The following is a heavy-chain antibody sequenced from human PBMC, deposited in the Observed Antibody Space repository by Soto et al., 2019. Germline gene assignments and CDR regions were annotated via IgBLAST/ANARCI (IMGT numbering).Heavy chain of an antibody. CDR1: GFTFSSYA. J-gene: IGHJ4*02. CDR3: ARVSAAAAGTEIYY. D-gene: IGHD6-13*01. Sequence: GGSLRLSCAASGFTFSSYAMSWVRQAPGKGLEWVSAISSSSSSIYYADSVKGRFTISRDNAKNSLYLQMNSLRAEDTAVYYCARVSAAAAGTEIYYWGPGTLVTVSS. CDR2: ISSSSSSI. V-gene: IGHV3-21*01.